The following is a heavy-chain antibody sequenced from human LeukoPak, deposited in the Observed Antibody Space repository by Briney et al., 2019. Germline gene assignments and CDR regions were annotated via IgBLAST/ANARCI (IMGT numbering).Heavy chain of an antibody. V-gene: IGHV3-9*01. D-gene: IGHD6-13*01. J-gene: IGHJ4*02. CDR3: ARYSGYSSSLDY. Sequence: GGSLRLSCAASGFTFDDYAMHWVRQAPGKGLEWVSGISWNSGSIGYADSVKGRFTISRDNAKNSLYLQMNSLRAEDTALYYCARYSGYSSSLDYWGQGTLVTVSS. CDR1: GFTFDDYA. CDR2: ISWNSGSI.